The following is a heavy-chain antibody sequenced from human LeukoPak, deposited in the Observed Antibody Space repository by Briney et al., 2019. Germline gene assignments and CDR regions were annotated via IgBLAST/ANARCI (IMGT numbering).Heavy chain of an antibody. CDR3: ARDSGNYLDAFDI. V-gene: IGHV3-21*01. D-gene: IGHD1-7*01. CDR1: GFTFSRHS. Sequence: GGSLRLSCAASGFTFSRHSINWVRQAPGKGLEWVSSISSSSSYIYYADSVKGRFTTSRDNAKNSLYLQMNSLRAEDTAVYYCARDSGNYLDAFDIWGQGTMVTVS. J-gene: IGHJ3*02. CDR2: ISSSSSYI.